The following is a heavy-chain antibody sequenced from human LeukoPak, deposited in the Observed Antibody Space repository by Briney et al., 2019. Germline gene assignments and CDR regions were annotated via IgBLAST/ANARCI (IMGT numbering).Heavy chain of an antibody. CDR1: GFSFSGYA. D-gene: IGHD2-15*01. CDR3: AKYFSTSASRNFDS. J-gene: IGHJ4*02. CDR2: IGSGGSDT. V-gene: IGHV3-23*01. Sequence: GGSLRLSCVASGFSFSGYAMSWIRQAPGKGLEWVSAIGSGGSDTHYADSVKGRFTISRDNSKTTLYLQMNSLRAEDTALYYCAKYFSTSASRNFDSWGQGILVSVSS.